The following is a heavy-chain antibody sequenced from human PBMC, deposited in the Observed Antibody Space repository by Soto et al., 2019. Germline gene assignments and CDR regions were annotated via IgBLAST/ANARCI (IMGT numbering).Heavy chain of an antibody. CDR1: GFTFSSYS. J-gene: IGHJ6*03. CDR2: ISSSGSTI. V-gene: IGHV3-48*01. Sequence: GGSLRLSCAASGFTFSSYSMNWVRQAPGKGLEWVSYISSSGSTIYYADSMKGRFTICRDSAKNSLYLQMNSLRAEDTAVYYCARGRDYMDVWGKGTTVTVSS. CDR3: ARGRDYMDV.